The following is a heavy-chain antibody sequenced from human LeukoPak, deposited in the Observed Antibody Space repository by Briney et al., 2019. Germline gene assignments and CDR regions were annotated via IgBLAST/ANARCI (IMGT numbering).Heavy chain of an antibody. CDR2: IYADGTT. V-gene: IGHV3-66*02. Sequence: GGSLRLSCAASGFSVTNNYMSWVRQAPGRGLECVSLIYADGTTHYADSVKGRFTISKDTSQNTVCLQMNSLRAEDTAMYYCARDRAGTQAWVEFDPWGQGTLVTVSS. J-gene: IGHJ5*02. CDR1: GFSVTNNY. CDR3: ARDRAGTQAWVEFDP. D-gene: IGHD3-10*01.